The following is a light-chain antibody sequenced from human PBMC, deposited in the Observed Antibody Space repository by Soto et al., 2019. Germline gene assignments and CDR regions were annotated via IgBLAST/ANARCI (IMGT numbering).Light chain of an antibody. V-gene: IGKV3-15*01. Sequence: EIVMTQSPATLSVSPEERATLSCRASQSVRSNLAWYQQKPGQAPRLLIYGASTRATGIPARFSGSGSGTEFTFTISSLQSEDFAVYYCLQYNNWVPTFGQGTKVDIK. CDR1: QSVRSN. CDR2: GAS. CDR3: LQYNNWVPT. J-gene: IGKJ1*01.